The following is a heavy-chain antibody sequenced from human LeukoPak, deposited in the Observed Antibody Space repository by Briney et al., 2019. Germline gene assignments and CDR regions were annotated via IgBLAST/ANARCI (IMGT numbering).Heavy chain of an antibody. D-gene: IGHD5-18*01. Sequence: GGSLRLSCGASGFTFTTHWIHWVRQAPGKGLVWVSRIKGDGRSTNYADSVEGRFTISRDNAKNTVYLEMNSLRAEDTAVYYCVRGQLWSYYHDYWGQGTLVTVSS. CDR1: GFTFTTHW. CDR2: IKGDGRST. V-gene: IGHV3-74*01. J-gene: IGHJ4*02. CDR3: VRGQLWSYYHDY.